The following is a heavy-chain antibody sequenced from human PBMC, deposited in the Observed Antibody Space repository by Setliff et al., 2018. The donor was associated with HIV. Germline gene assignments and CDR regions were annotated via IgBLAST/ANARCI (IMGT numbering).Heavy chain of an antibody. CDR2: IHYRGSN. V-gene: IGHV4-39*07. CDR1: GVSISSSTYY. Sequence: SETLSLTCTVSGVSISSSTYYWGWIRQPPGKGLEWIGSIHYRGSNYYNASLKSRLTILVDTSKNQFSLKLTSVTAADTAVYFCSRYNPASYNNYYYYYMDVWGKGTTVTVSS. CDR3: SRYNPASYNNYYYYYMDV. D-gene: IGHD1-1*01. J-gene: IGHJ6*03.